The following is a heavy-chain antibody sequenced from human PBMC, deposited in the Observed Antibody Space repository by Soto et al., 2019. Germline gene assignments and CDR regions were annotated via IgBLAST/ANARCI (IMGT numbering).Heavy chain of an antibody. D-gene: IGHD1-26*01. V-gene: IGHV1-8*01. Sequence: QVQLVQSVAEVREPGASVKVSCKASGYSFTSLDINWVRQIGGQGLEWMGWMEPSTGRTGYAQKFQGRVAMTRDTSINTAYRELTTLTSDDTAFYYCARGVSAGVDYWGQGTLFTVSS. CDR3: ARGVSAGVDY. CDR1: GYSFTSLD. J-gene: IGHJ4*02. CDR2: MEPSTGRT.